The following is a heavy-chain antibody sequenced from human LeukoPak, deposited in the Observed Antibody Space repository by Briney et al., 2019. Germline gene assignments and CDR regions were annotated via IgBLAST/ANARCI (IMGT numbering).Heavy chain of an antibody. CDR2: MNRDGSEV. J-gene: IGHJ4*02. CDR1: GFPFAPFW. CDR3: ARGIDEWLYLNY. Sequence: GSLRLSCAASGFPFAPFWMTWVRQAPGKGPEFVATMNRDGSEVAYGNSVRGRFTISRDNAKNSLYLQMYSLRAEDTAVYYCARGIDEWLYLNYWGQGALVTVSS. V-gene: IGHV3-7*04. D-gene: IGHD3-3*01.